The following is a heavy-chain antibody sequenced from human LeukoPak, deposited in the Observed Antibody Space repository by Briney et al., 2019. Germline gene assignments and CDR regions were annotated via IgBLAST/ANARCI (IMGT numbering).Heavy chain of an antibody. CDR3: ARDGHYDILTGYFQD. V-gene: IGHV3-11*01. CDR1: GFTFTDYY. CDR2: ITNSGTTI. Sequence: GGSLRLSCAASGFTFTDYYMSWIRQAPGKGLEWVSYITNSGTTIYYADSVKGRFTISRDNAKNSLYLLMNSLRAEDTAVYYCARDGHYDILTGYFQDWGQGTLVTVSS. J-gene: IGHJ1*01. D-gene: IGHD3-9*01.